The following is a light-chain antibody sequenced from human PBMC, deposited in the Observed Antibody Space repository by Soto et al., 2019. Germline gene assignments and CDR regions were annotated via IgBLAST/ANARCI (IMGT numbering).Light chain of an antibody. CDR3: QQYHNYPRA. CDR2: DAS. Sequence: DIQMTQSPSTLSASIGDRVTITCRASESIRTWLAWYQHKPGKAPKFLIYDASSLESGVPSRFSGSGSGTEFTLTISNLQPDDFATYFPQQYHNYPRAFGQGIKVDIX. J-gene: IGKJ1*01. CDR1: ESIRTW. V-gene: IGKV1-5*01.